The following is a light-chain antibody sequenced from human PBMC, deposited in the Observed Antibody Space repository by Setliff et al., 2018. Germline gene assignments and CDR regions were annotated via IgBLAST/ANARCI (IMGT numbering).Light chain of an antibody. Sequence: QSALTQPASVSGSPGQSITISCAGTSSDVGAYNLVSWYQRHPGKGPKVLIYEVTKRPSGVSTRFSGSKSGDTASLTISGLQAEDEADYHCASYIGSSTDVFGSGTKVTVL. CDR2: EVT. J-gene: IGLJ1*01. V-gene: IGLV2-23*02. CDR3: ASYIGSSTDV. CDR1: SSDVGAYNL.